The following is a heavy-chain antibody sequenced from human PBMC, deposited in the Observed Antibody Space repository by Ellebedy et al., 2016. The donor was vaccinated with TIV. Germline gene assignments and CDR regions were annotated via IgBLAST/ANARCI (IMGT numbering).Heavy chain of an antibody. V-gene: IGHV3-30*04. CDR2: ISYDGSNK. CDR3: AREASLGDIVATSPMT. CDR1: GFTFSSYA. J-gene: IGHJ5*02. D-gene: IGHD5-12*01. Sequence: GESLKISCAASGFTFSSYAMHWVRQAPGKGLEWVAVISYDGSNKYYADSVKGRFTISRDNSKNTLYLQMNSLRAEDTAVYYCAREASLGDIVATSPMTWGQGALVTVSS.